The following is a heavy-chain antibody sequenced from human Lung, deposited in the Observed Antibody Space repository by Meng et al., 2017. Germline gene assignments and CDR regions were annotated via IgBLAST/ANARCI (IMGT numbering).Heavy chain of an antibody. CDR2: ITGDGSST. CDR3: ARGGVTTDD. D-gene: IGHD4-17*01. CDR1: GFTFSTHW. Sequence: VALVESGGGLVQPGGSLRLSCAASGFTFSTHWMHWVRQAPGKGLEWVSRITGDGSSTIYADSVQGRFTMSRDNAKNTLSLQMNSLRAEDTAVYYCARGGVTTDDWGQGTLVTVSS. V-gene: IGHV3-74*01. J-gene: IGHJ4*02.